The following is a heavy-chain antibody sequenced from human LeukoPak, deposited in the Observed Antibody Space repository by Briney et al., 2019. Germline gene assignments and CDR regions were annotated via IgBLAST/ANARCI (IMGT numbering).Heavy chain of an antibody. CDR3: ARVLVRGVITSLGY. CDR2: INAGNGDT. CDR1: GYTFTSYA. V-gene: IGHV1-3*01. Sequence: GASVKVSCKASGYTFTSYAMHWVRQAPGQRLEWMGWINAGNGDTKYSQKFQGRVTITRDTSASTAYMELSSLRSEDTAVYYCARVLVRGVITSLGYWGQGTLVTVSS. D-gene: IGHD3-10*01. J-gene: IGHJ4*02.